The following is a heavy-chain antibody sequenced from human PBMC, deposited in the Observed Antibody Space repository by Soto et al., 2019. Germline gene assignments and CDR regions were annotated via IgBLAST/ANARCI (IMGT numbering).Heavy chain of an antibody. CDR3: VRDGADCNPTSCEFYYYNYAMDV. J-gene: IGHJ6*01. CDR1: GFTLSNYE. D-gene: IGHD2-2*01. CDR2: ISRSGSIT. V-gene: IGHV3-48*03. Sequence: PWGSLGIACASSGFTLSNYEMNWVRQAPGKGLDSISHISRSGSITYHADSVKGRFTISRDTSKNSVYLQMNSLRAEETAVYYCVRDGADCNPTSCEFYYYNYAMDVWGQGTTVTVSS.